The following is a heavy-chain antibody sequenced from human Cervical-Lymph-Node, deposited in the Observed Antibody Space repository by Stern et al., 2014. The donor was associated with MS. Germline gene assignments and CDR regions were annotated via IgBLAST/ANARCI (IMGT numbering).Heavy chain of an antibody. CDR2: ISGSAGTI. J-gene: IGHJ4*02. Sequence: VQLVESGGGLVKPGGSLRVSCAASGFTFSDYYMSWIRQAPGQGLEWISYISGSAGTISYADSVRGRFSISRDTAQNTMYLQVNSLRAEDTAMYYCARVRGGDYYDSSGYYDYWGQGTLVTVSS. CDR3: ARVRGGDYYDSSGYYDY. V-gene: IGHV3-11*01. D-gene: IGHD3-22*01. CDR1: GFTFSDYY.